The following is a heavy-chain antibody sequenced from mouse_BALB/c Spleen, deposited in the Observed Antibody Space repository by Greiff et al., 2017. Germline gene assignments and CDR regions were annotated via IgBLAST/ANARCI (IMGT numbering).Heavy chain of an antibody. CDR1: GYAFTNYL. J-gene: IGHJ2*01. V-gene: IGHV1-54*01. CDR3: ARRGTYLGDY. D-gene: IGHD2-10*01. CDR2: INPGSGGT. Sequence: QVQLQQSGAELVRPGTSVKVSCKASGYAFTNYLIEWVKQRPGQGLEWIGVINPGSGGTNYNEKFKGKATLTADKSSSTAYMQLSSLTSEDSAVYYCARRGTYLGDYWGQGTTLTVSS.